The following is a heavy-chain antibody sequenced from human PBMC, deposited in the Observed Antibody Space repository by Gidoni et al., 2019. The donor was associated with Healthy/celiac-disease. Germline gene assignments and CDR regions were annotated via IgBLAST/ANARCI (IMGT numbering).Heavy chain of an antibody. J-gene: IGHJ5*02. CDR1: GGSFSGYY. V-gene: IGHV4-34*01. Sequence: QVQLQQSGAGLLKTSETLSPTCAVYGGSFSGYYWSWIRQPPGKGLEWIGEINHSGSTNYNPSLKSRVTISVDTAKNQFSLKLSSVTAADTAVYYCAVRVGATSNWFDPWGQGTLVTVSS. D-gene: IGHD1-26*01. CDR2: INHSGST. CDR3: AVRVGATSNWFDP.